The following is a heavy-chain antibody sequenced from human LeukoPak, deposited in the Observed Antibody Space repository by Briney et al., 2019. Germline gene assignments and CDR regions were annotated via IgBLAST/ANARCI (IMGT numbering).Heavy chain of an antibody. V-gene: IGHV4-30-4*01. Sequence: ASQTLSLTCTVSGGSISSGDYYWSWIRQPPGKGLEWIGYIYYSGSTNYNPSLKSRVTISVDTSKNQFSLKLSSVTAADTAVYYCARDNRYHDAFDIWGQGTMVTVSS. J-gene: IGHJ3*02. CDR1: GGSISSGDYY. D-gene: IGHD1-14*01. CDR3: ARDNRYHDAFDI. CDR2: IYYSGST.